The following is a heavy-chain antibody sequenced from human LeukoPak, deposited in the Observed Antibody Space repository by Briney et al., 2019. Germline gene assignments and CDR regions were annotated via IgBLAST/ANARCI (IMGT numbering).Heavy chain of an antibody. CDR2: IYYSGST. V-gene: IGHV4-59*01. Sequence: SETLSLTCTVSGGSISSYYWSWIRQPPGKGLEWIGYIYYSGSTNYNPSLKSRVTVSVDTSKNQFSLKLSSVTAAGTAVYYCGRARTLITMIVVADYDAFDIWGQGTMVTVSS. CDR3: GRARTLITMIVVADYDAFDI. D-gene: IGHD3-22*01. J-gene: IGHJ3*02. CDR1: GGSISSYY.